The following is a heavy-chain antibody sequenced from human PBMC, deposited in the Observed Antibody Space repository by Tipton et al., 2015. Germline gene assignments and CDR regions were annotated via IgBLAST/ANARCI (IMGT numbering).Heavy chain of an antibody. CDR2: IYYSGST. CDR3: ARTLAYYFDY. J-gene: IGHJ4*02. V-gene: IGHV4-61*01. Sequence: TLSLTCTVSGGSVRSGSYYWSWIRQPPGKGLEWIGYIYYSGSTNYNPSLKSRVTISVDTSKNQFSLKLSSVTAADTAVYYCARTLAYYFDYWGQGTLVTVSS. CDR1: GGSVRSGSYY. D-gene: IGHD2-21*01.